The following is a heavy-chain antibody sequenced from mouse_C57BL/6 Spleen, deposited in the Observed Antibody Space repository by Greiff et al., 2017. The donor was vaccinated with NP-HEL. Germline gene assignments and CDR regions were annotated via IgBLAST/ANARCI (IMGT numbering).Heavy chain of an antibody. D-gene: IGHD1-1*01. CDR3: ASRYGGFAY. CDR1: GYSITSGYY. V-gene: IGHV3-6*01. Sequence: EVQRVESGPGLVKPSQSLSLTCSVTGYSITSGYYWNWIRQFPGNKLEWMGYISYDGSNNYNPSLKNRISITRDTSKNQFFLKLNSVTTEDTATYYCASRYGGFAYWGQGTLVTVSA. J-gene: IGHJ3*01. CDR2: ISYDGSN.